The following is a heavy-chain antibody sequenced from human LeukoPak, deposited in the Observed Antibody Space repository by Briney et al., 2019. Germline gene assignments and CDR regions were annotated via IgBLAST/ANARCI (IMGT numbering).Heavy chain of an antibody. Sequence: YPSQTLSLTCTVSGGSISSGDYYWSWIRQPPGKGLEGIGYIYYSGSTYYNPSLKSRVTISVDTSKNQFSLKLSSVTAADTAVYYCARDRIAVAGAFDIWGQGTMVTVSS. CDR2: IYYSGST. J-gene: IGHJ3*02. CDR3: ARDRIAVAGAFDI. CDR1: GGSISSGDYY. D-gene: IGHD6-19*01. V-gene: IGHV4-30-4*01.